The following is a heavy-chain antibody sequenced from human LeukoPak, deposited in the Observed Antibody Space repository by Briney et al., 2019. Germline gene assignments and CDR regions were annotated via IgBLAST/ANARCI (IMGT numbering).Heavy chain of an antibody. CDR2: IYHSGST. Sequence: SQTLSLTCAVSGGSISSGGYSWSWIRQPPGNGLEWIGYIYHSGSTYYNPSLKSRVTISVDRSKNQFSLKLSSVTAADTAVYYCARVIGYGSGSYPSYYFDYWGQGTLVTVSS. J-gene: IGHJ4*02. CDR3: ARVIGYGSGSYPSYYFDY. V-gene: IGHV4-30-2*01. CDR1: GGSISSGGYS. D-gene: IGHD3-10*01.